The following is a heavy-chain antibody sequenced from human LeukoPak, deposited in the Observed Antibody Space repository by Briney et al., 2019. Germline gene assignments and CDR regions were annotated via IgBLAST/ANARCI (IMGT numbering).Heavy chain of an antibody. J-gene: IGHJ6*02. CDR3: ARDRPTDIVLMVYATGMDV. V-gene: IGHV6-1*01. D-gene: IGHD2-8*01. Sequence: SQTLSLTCAISGDSVSSNSAAWNWIRQSPSRGLEWLGRTYYRSKWYNDYAVSVKSRITINPDTSKNQFSLQLNSVTPEDTAVYYCARDRPTDIVLMVYATGMDVWGQGTTVTVS. CDR1: GDSVSSNSAA. CDR2: TYYRSKWYN.